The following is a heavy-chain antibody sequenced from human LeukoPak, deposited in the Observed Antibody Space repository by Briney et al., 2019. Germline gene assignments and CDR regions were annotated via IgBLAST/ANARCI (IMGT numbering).Heavy chain of an antibody. CDR2: INPNSGGT. V-gene: IGHV1-2*02. CDR3: ARAHRQLERLGRYYFDY. Sequence: ASVKVSCKASGYTLTGYYMHWVRQAPGQGLEWMGWINPNSGGTNYAQKFQGRVTITADESTSTAYMELSSLRSEDTAVYYCARAHRQLERLGRYYFDYWGQGTLVTVSS. D-gene: IGHD1-1*01. J-gene: IGHJ4*02. CDR1: GYTLTGYY.